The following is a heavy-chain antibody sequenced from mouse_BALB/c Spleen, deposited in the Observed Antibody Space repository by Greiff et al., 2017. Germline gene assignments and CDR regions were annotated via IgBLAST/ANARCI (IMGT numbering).Heavy chain of an antibody. CDR2: ISDGGSYT. CDR1: GFTFSDYY. J-gene: IGHJ4*01. Sequence: EVKVVESGGGLVKPGGSLKLSCAASGFTFSDYYMYWVRQTPEKRLEWVATISDGGSYTYYPDSVKGRFTISRDNAKNNLYLQMSSLKSEDTAMYYCERWTYYGNYDAMDYWGQGTSVTVSS. D-gene: IGHD2-10*01. V-gene: IGHV5-4*02. CDR3: ERWTYYGNYDAMDY.